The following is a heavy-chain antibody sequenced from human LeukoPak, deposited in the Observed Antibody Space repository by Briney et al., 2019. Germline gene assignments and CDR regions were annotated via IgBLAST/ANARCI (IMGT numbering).Heavy chain of an antibody. CDR3: AKYAWGWLDI. CDR2: VHYSGST. V-gene: IGHV4-59*08. Sequence: SETLSLTCTVSGGSISSFYWSWIRQPPGKGLELTGYVHYSGSTHYSPSLESRVTISVDTSKNQFSLRLRSVTAADTAVYYCAKYAWGWLDIWGQGTMVTVSS. J-gene: IGHJ3*02. D-gene: IGHD6-19*01. CDR1: GGSISSFY.